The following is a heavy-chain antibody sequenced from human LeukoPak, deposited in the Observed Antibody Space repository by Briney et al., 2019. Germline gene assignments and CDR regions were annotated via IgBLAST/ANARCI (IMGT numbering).Heavy chain of an antibody. Sequence: GGSLRLSCAASGFTFSGFGMSWVRQTPGKGLEWVSSISSSGGSTYYADSVKGRFTISRDNSKSTLYLQMNSLRAEDTAVYYCATNKYYYYMDVWGKGTTVTVSS. J-gene: IGHJ6*03. CDR2: ISSSGGST. CDR3: ATNKYYYYMDV. V-gene: IGHV3-23*01. CDR1: GFTFSGFG.